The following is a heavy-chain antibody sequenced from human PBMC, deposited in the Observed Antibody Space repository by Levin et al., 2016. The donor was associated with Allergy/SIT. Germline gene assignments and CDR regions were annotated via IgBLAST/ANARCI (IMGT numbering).Heavy chain of an antibody. Sequence: ASVKVSCKASGYTFTSYYMHWVRQAPGQGLEWMGIINPSGGSTSYAQKFQGRVTMTRDTSTSTVYMELSSLRSEDTAVYYCARGGRRAAAVELDAFDIWGQGTMVTVSS. CDR1: GYTFTSYY. CDR3: ARGGRRAAAVELDAFDI. CDR2: INPSGGST. V-gene: IGHV1-46*01. D-gene: IGHD6-13*01. J-gene: IGHJ3*02.